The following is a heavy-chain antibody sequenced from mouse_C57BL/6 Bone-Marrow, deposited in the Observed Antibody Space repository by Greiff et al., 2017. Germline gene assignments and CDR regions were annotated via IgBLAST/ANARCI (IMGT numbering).Heavy chain of an antibody. CDR2: ICPGDGDT. V-gene: IGHV1-80*01. J-gene: IGHJ3*01. Sequence: VQLQQSGAELVKPGASVKISCKASGYAFSSYWMNWVKQRPGKGLEWIGQICPGDGDTNYNGKFKGKATLTADKSSITAYMQLSSLNSEDSAVYFCARENWVAWFAYWGQGTLVTVSA. CDR1: GYAFSSYW. CDR3: ARENWVAWFAY. D-gene: IGHD4-1*01.